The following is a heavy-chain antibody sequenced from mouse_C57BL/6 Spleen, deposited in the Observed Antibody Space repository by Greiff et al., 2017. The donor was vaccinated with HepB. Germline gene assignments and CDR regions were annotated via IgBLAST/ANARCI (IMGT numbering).Heavy chain of an antibody. CDR2: IDPENGDT. V-gene: IGHV14-4*01. D-gene: IGHD3-3*01. Sequence: EVQLQQSGAELVRPGASVKLSCTASGFNIKDDYMHWVKQRPEQGLEWIGWIDPENGDTEYASKFQGKATITADTSSNTAYLQLSSLTSADTAVYYCTTGTQGAMDYWGQGTSVTVSS. J-gene: IGHJ4*01. CDR1: GFNIKDDY. CDR3: TTGTQGAMDY.